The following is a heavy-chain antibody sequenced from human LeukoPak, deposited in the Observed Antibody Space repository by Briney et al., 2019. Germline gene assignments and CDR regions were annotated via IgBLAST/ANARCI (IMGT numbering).Heavy chain of an antibody. D-gene: IGHD3-22*01. CDR2: ISSSGSTI. CDR3: ASNTYYYDSSGYSGGCYFDY. J-gene: IGHJ4*02. CDR1: GFTLSSYG. V-gene: IGHV3-48*03. Sequence: QPGGSLRLSCAASGFTLSSYGMNWVRQAPGKGLEWVSYISSSGSTIYYADSVKGRFTISRDNAKNSLYLQMNSLRAEDTAVYYCASNTYYYDSSGYSGGCYFDYWGQGTLVTVSS.